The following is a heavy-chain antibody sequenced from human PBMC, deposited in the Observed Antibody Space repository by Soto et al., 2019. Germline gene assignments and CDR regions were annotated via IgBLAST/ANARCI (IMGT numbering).Heavy chain of an antibody. Sequence: QEELVESGGGVVQPGRSLRLSCAASGLAFSGYGLHWVRQAPGKGLEWVAVIWDDGNTKYYAESVEGRFTISRDNSKSTLYLQMEGLRGEDTAVYFCARARAGFLESFDFLGQGILVTGSS. D-gene: IGHD3-3*01. CDR2: IWDDGNTK. V-gene: IGHV3-33*01. CDR1: GLAFSGYG. CDR3: ARARAGFLESFDF. J-gene: IGHJ4*02.